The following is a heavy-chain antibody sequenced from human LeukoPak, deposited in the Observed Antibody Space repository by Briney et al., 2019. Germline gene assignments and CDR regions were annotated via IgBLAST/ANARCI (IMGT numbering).Heavy chain of an antibody. Sequence: PGGSLRLSCAASGFTFSSYAMSWVRQAPGKGLEWVSGISTSGGSTSYADSVKGRFTISRDNPRITLYMQMNSLRAEDTALYYCAIMHPYYDGSGYWVQWGQGTLVTVSS. CDR2: ISTSGGST. J-gene: IGHJ4*02. CDR1: GFTFSSYA. D-gene: IGHD3-22*01. CDR3: AIMHPYYDGSGYWVQ. V-gene: IGHV3-23*01.